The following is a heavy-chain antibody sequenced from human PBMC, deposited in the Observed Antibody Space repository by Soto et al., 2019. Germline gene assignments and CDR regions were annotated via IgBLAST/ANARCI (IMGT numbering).Heavy chain of an antibody. D-gene: IGHD2-2*01. CDR1: GFTFSLYT. V-gene: IGHV3-23*01. J-gene: IGHJ4*02. CDR3: AKRSSTEGCSSTSCFIDY. Sequence: PGGSLRLSCAASGFTFSLYTMSWVRQAPGKGLEWVSGIYGSASKTFYADSVKGRFTISRDKSKNTLYLQMNSLRAEDTAVYYCAKRSSTEGCSSTSCFIDYWGQGTLVTSPQ. CDR2: IYGSASKT.